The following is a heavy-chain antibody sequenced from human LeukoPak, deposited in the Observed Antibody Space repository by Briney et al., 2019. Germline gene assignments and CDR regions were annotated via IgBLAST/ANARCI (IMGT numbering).Heavy chain of an antibody. D-gene: IGHD3-9*01. V-gene: IGHV4-59*08. CDR2: IYYSGST. Sequence: SETLSLTCTVSGGSISSYYWSWIRQPPGKGLEWIGYIYYSGSTNYNPSLKSRVTISVDTSKNQFSLKLSSVTAADTAVYYCATSTYYDILTGYYNYYYYGMDVWGQGTTVTVSS. CDR3: ATSTYYDILTGYYNYYYYGMDV. CDR1: GGSISSYY. J-gene: IGHJ6*02.